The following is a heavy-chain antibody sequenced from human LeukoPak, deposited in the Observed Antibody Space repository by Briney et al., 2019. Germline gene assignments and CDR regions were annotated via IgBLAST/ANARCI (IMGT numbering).Heavy chain of an antibody. V-gene: IGHV4-34*01. D-gene: IGHD6-19*01. J-gene: IGHJ3*02. CDR1: GGSFSGYY. CDR3: ARVAVAGGSDAFDI. CDR2: INHSGST. Sequence: PSETLSLTCAVYGGSFSGYYWSWIRQPPGKGLEWIGEINHSGSTNYNPSLKSRVTISGDTSKNQFSLKLSSVTAADTAVYYCARVAVAGGSDAFDIWGQGTMVTVSS.